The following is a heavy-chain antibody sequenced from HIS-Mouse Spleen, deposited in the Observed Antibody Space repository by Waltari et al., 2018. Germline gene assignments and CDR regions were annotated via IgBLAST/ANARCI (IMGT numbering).Heavy chain of an antibody. Sequence: QVQLQQWGAGLLKPSETLSLTCAVYGGSFSGYYWSLIRQPPGKGLEWSGEINHSGSTNYNPSLKSRVTISVDTSKNQFSLKLSSVTAADTAVYYCARGLAARFDYWGQGTLVTVSS. CDR2: INHSGST. D-gene: IGHD6-6*01. J-gene: IGHJ4*02. CDR3: ARGLAARFDY. V-gene: IGHV4-34*01. CDR1: GGSFSGYY.